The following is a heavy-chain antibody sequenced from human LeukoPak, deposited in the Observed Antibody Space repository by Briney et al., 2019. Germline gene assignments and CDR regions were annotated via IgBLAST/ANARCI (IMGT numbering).Heavy chain of an antibody. D-gene: IGHD2-21*01. CDR3: AREIADDYYYYYMDV. CDR2: IKQDGSEK. J-gene: IGHJ6*03. CDR1: GFTFSSYW. V-gene: IGHV3-7*01. Sequence: GGSLRLSCAASGFTFSSYWMSWVRQAPGKGLEWVANIKQDGSEKYFVDSVKGRFTISRGNAKNSLYLQMNSLRAEDTAVYYCAREIADDYYYYYMDVWGKGTTVTVSS.